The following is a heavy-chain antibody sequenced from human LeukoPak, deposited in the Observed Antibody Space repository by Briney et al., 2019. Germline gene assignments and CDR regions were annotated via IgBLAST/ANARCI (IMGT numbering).Heavy chain of an antibody. V-gene: IGHV4-34*01. CDR3: ARHVDSSWYGGTFDY. J-gene: IGHJ4*02. CDR2: INHSGST. D-gene: IGHD6-13*01. Sequence: SETLSLTCAVYGGSFSGYYWSWIRQPPGKGLEWIGEINHSGSTNYNPSLKSRVTISVDTSKNQFSLKLSSVTAADTAVYYCARHVDSSWYGGTFDYWGQGTLVTVSS. CDR1: GGSFSGYY.